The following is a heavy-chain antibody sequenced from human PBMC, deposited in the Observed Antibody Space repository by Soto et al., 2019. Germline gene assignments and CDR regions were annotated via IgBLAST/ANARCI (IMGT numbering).Heavy chain of an antibody. CDR2: ISSSGSTI. CDR1: GFTFSSYE. V-gene: IGHV3-48*03. CDR3: ALLGGGGWFDP. Sequence: EVQLVESGGGLVQPGGSLRLSCAASGFTFSSYEMNWVRQAPGKGLEWVSYISSSGSTIYYADSVKDRFTISRDNAKNSLYLQMNSLRAEDTAVYYCALLGGGGWFDPWGQGTLVTVSS. D-gene: IGHD3-16*01. J-gene: IGHJ5*02.